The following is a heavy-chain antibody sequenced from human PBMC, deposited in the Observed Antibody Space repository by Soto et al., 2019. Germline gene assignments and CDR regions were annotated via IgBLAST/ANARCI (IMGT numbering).Heavy chain of an antibody. CDR1: GGTFSSYA. V-gene: IGHV1-69*12. J-gene: IGHJ4*02. Sequence: QVQLVQSGAEVKKPGSSVKVSCKASGGTFSSYAISWVRQAPGQGLEWMGGIIPIFGTANYAQKFQGRVTITADESTSTAYMGLGSLRSEDTAVYYCAREPLSHNCSGGSCDYWGQGTLVTVSS. CDR2: IIPIFGTA. D-gene: IGHD2-15*01. CDR3: AREPLSHNCSGGSCDY.